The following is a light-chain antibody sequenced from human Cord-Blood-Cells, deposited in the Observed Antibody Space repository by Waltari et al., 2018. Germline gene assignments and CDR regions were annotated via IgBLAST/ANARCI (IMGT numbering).Light chain of an antibody. V-gene: IGKV3-20*01. CDR1: QSVSSSY. CDR3: QQYGSSYP. J-gene: IGKJ2*01. CDR2: GAS. Sequence: EIVLTQSPGTLSLSPGERATLSCRASQSVSSSYLAWYQQKPGQARRLLSYGASSRATGIPDMFSGSGSGTDFTLTISRLEPEDFAVYYCQQYGSSYPFGQGTKLEIK.